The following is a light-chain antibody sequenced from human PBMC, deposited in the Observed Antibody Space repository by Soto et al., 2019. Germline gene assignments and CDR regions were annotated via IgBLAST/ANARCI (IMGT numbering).Light chain of an antibody. J-gene: IGKJ1*01. V-gene: IGKV4-1*01. CDR3: QQYYSTPWT. CDR1: QSGFYSSNNKNY. Sequence: DIVMTQSPDSLAVSLGERATINCKCSQSGFYSSNNKNYLAWYQQKPGQPPKLLIYWASTRESGVPDRFSGSGSGTDFTLTISSLQAEDVAVYYCQQYYSTPWTFGQGTKVDI. CDR2: WAS.